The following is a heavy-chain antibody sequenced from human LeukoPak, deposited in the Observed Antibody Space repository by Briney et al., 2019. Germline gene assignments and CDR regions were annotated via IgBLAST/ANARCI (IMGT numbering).Heavy chain of an antibody. CDR1: GFTFSSAA. J-gene: IGHJ4*02. Sequence: PGGSLRLSCAASGFTFSSAAMTWVRQAPGKGLEWDSTITGSDDATYYADSVKGRFTISRDFSRNTVGLQMNSLRTEDTAIYYCAKGPQLYSGYHPDYWGQGTLVTVSS. CDR3: AKGPQLYSGYHPDY. CDR2: ITGSDDAT. V-gene: IGHV3-23*01. D-gene: IGHD5-12*01.